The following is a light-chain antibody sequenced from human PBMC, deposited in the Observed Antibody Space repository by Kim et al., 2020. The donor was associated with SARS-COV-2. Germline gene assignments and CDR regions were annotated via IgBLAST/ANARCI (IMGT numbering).Light chain of an antibody. V-gene: IGLV3-1*01. CDR1: ELGHKH. CDR3: QAWDSTTVV. J-gene: IGLJ2*01. CDR2: YDN. Sequence: GSPGQTASITCSGDELGHKHACWYQQKPGQSPVLVIYYDNKRPSGIRERFSGSISGDTATLTISGTQAVDEADYYCQAWDSTTVVFGGGTQLTVL.